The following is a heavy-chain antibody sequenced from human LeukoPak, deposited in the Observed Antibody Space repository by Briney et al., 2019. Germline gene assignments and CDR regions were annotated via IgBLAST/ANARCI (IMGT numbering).Heavy chain of an antibody. J-gene: IGHJ4*02. CDR3: ARADYDDYYFDY. Sequence: ASVKVSCKASGYTFTAYYIHWVRQAPGQGLEWMGWINPNSGGTVYAQSFQGRVTMTRDTSITTAYMELSRLRSDDTAVYYCARADYDDYYFDYWGQGTLVTVSS. V-gene: IGHV1-2*02. CDR2: INPNSGGT. D-gene: IGHD4-17*01. CDR1: GYTFTAYY.